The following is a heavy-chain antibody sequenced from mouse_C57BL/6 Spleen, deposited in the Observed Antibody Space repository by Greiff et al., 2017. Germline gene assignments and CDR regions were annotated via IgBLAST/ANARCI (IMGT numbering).Heavy chain of an antibody. J-gene: IGHJ2*01. CDR2: ISYDGSN. CDR1: GYSITSGYY. CDR3: ARESGYSDY. V-gene: IGHV3-6*01. Sequence: EVKLEESGPGLVKPSQSLSLTCSVTGYSITSGYYWNWIRQFPGNKLEWMGYISYDGSNNYNPSLKNRISITRDTSKNQFFLKLNSVTTEDTATYYCARESGYSDYWGQGTTLTVSS.